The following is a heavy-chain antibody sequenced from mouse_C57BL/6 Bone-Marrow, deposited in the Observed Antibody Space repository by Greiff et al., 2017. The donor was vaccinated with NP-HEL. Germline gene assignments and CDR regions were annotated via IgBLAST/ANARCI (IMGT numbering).Heavy chain of an antibody. CDR1: GYTFTDYY. D-gene: IGHD2-5*01. Sequence: EVQLQQSGPVLVKPGASVKLSCKASGYTFTDYYMNWVKQSPGKSLEWIGVINPYNGGTSYNQKFKGKATLTVDKSSSTAYMELNSLTSEDSAVYYCARDYSKPYYYAMDDWGKGTSVTVSS. J-gene: IGHJ4*01. CDR3: ARDYSKPYYYAMDD. V-gene: IGHV1-19*01. CDR2: INPYNGGT.